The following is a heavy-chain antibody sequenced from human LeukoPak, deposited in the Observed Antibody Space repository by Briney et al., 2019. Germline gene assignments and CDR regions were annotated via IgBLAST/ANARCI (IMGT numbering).Heavy chain of an antibody. Sequence: QAGGSLRLSCAASGFTFSGYSMNWVRQAPGKGLEWVSAISSSSSYIYYADSIKGRFTISRDNAENSLYLQMNSLRAVDTAVYFCARGEEKATITALDSWGQGTLVTVSS. CDR2: ISSSSSYI. CDR3: ARGEEKATITALDS. D-gene: IGHD5-24*01. V-gene: IGHV3-21*01. J-gene: IGHJ4*02. CDR1: GFTFSGYS.